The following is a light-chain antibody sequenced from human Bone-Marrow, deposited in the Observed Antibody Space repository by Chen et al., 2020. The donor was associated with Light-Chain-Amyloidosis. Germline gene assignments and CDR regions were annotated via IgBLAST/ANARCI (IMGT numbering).Light chain of an antibody. V-gene: IGKV3-11*01. CDR3: QQHSSWPT. Sequence: EIVLTQSPASLSLAPGERATLSCRASQSIATYLAWFQQRPGQPPRVLMYDASTRATGIPARFSGSGSGTDFTLTVSSLEPEDFAVYYCQQHSSWPTFGQGTRVE. CDR1: QSIATY. J-gene: IGKJ1*01. CDR2: DAS.